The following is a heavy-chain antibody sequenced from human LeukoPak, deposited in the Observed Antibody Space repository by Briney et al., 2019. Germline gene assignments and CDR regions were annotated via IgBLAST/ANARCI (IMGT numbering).Heavy chain of an antibody. CDR1: GYTFTGYY. J-gene: IGHJ5*02. CDR2: INPNRSET. D-gene: IGHD6-13*01. Sequence: ASVTDSCQASGYTFTGYYMHWVRPPPGQGLAWMGWINPNRSETKFVQKFQGRVTMTRDKSISTAYMELSRLRSDDTAVYYCARDQVHIAAAPWGQGNLVTVSS. CDR3: ARDQVHIAAAP. V-gene: IGHV1-2*02.